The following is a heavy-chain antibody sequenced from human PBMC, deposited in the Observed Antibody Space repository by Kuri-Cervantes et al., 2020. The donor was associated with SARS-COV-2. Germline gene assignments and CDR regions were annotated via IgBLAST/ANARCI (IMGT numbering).Heavy chain of an antibody. CDR2: IRSKAYGGTT. D-gene: IGHD6-6*01. CDR3: AKDYYSSSSNYFDY. V-gene: IGHV3-71*01. J-gene: IGHJ4*02. CDR1: GFTFSSYG. Sequence: ETLSLTCAASGFTFSSYGMHWVRQAPGKGLEWVGFIRSKAYGGTTEYAASVKGRFTISRDNSKNTLYLQMNSLRAEDTAVYYCAKDYYSSSSNYFDYWGQGTLVTVSS.